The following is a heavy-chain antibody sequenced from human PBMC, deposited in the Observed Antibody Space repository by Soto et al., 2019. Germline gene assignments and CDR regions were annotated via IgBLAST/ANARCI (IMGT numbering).Heavy chain of an antibody. D-gene: IGHD3-3*01. Sequence: SETLSLTCTVSGGSISSGGYYWSWIRQHPGKGLEWIGYIYYSGSTYYNPSLKSRVTISVDTSKNQFSLKLSSVTAADTAVYYCARXRWGSDYDFCSGSGTDAFDIWGQGTMVTVSS. CDR3: ARXRWGSDYDFCSGSGTDAFDI. CDR2: IYYSGST. V-gene: IGHV4-31*03. J-gene: IGHJ3*02. CDR1: GGSISSGGYY.